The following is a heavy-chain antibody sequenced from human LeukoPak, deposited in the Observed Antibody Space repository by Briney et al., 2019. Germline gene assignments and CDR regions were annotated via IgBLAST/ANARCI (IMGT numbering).Heavy chain of an antibody. Sequence: GGSLRLSCAASGFTFSSYWMSWVRQAPGKGLEWVSGINWNGGSTGYADSVKGRFTVSRDNAKNSLYLQMNSLRAEDTALYYCASLGGSSGHIDYWGQGTLVTVSS. CDR3: ASLGGSSGHIDY. CDR1: GFTFSSYW. J-gene: IGHJ4*02. V-gene: IGHV3-20*04. CDR2: INWNGGST. D-gene: IGHD6-19*01.